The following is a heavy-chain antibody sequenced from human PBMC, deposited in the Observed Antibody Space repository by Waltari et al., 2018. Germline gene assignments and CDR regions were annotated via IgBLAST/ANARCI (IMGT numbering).Heavy chain of an antibody. CDR1: GFTFSTYG. CDR2: IRYDGSNK. J-gene: IGHJ4*02. V-gene: IGHV3-33*01. Sequence: QLQLVQSGGGVVQPGTSLRLSCAASGFTFSTYGMHWVRQAPGKGLEWVAVIRYDGSNKYYADSVKGRFTISRDNSKNTLFLQMNSLRAEDTAVYYCARAGKIDGYNYPVDYWGQGTLVTVSS. CDR3: ARAGKIDGYNYPVDY. D-gene: IGHD5-12*01.